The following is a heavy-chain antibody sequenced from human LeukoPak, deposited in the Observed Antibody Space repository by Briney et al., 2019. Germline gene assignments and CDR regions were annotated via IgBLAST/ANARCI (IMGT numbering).Heavy chain of an antibody. V-gene: IGHV3-23*01. CDR1: GFTFSIYA. CDR2: ISPSGAGT. J-gene: IGHJ2*01. Sequence: PGGSLRLSCAASGFTFSIYAMSWVRQAPGKGLEWVSTISPSGAGTFYADSVKGRFTISRDSSKNTLFLQMNSLRAEDTALYYCAKDSVSGVISWYFDLWGRGTPVTVSS. CDR3: AKDSVSGVISWYFDL. D-gene: IGHD2-8*01.